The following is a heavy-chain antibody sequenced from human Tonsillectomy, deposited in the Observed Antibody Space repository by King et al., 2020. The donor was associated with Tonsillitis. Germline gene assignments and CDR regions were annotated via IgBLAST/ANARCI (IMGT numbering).Heavy chain of an antibody. Sequence: VQLVESGGGVVQPGRSLRLSCAASGFTFSSYGMHWVRQAPGKGLEWEAVIWYDGNNKYYADSVKGRFTISRDNSKNTLSLQMDSLRAEDTAVYYCAGDQGGLGHDAFDIWGQGTMVTVSS. CDR3: AGDQGGLGHDAFDI. J-gene: IGHJ3*02. V-gene: IGHV3-33*01. CDR2: IWYDGNNK. D-gene: IGHD3/OR15-3a*01. CDR1: GFTFSSYG.